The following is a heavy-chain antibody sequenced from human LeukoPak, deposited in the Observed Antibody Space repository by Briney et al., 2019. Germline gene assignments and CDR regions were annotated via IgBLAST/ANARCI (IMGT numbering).Heavy chain of an antibody. J-gene: IGHJ4*02. D-gene: IGHD3-10*01. CDR2: IKQDGSER. CDR1: GFTFSGFS. Sequence: GGSLRLSCEASGFTFSGFSMSWVRQSPTKGLEWVANIKQDGSERYYVGSVKGRFTISRDNAKNSLSLQMNNLRVEDTAVYYCARAGSHWHYVYWGQGTVVTVSS. CDR3: ARAGSHWHYVY. V-gene: IGHV3-7*01.